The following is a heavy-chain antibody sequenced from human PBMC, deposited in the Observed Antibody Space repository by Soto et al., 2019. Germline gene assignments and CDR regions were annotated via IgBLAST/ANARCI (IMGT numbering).Heavy chain of an antibody. CDR2: ISWNSGSI. Sequence: GGSLRLSCAASGFTFDDYAMHWVRQAPGKGLEWVSGISWNSGSIGYADSVKGRFTISRDNAKNSLYLQMNSLRAEDTALYYCAKDKSNYYYMDVWGKGTTVTVSS. CDR3: AKDKSNYYYMDV. CDR1: GFTFDDYA. J-gene: IGHJ6*03. V-gene: IGHV3-9*01.